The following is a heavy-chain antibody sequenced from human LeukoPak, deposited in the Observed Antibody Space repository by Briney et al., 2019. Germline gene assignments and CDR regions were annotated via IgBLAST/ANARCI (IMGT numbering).Heavy chain of an antibody. CDR3: AKFRSSSWYEGFDY. CDR1: GFTFSSYA. D-gene: IGHD6-13*01. J-gene: IGHJ4*02. Sequence: GGSLRLSCAASGFTFSSYAMSWVRQAPGKGLEWVSAISGSGAGTDYADSVKGRSTISRDNSKSTLYLQMNSLRAEDTAVYYCAKFRSSSWYEGFDYWGQGTLVTVSS. CDR2: ISGSGAGT. V-gene: IGHV3-23*01.